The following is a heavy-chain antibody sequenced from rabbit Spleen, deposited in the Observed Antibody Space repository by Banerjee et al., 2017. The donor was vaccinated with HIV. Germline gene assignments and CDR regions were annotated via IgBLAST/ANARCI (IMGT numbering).Heavy chain of an antibody. CDR3: AREVLYAAYAGFGDVTMYYFDL. D-gene: IGHD4-2*01. CDR1: SFSFSDRDV. CDR2: IYPDYGTI. Sequence: QEQLVESGGGLVKPGASLTLTCKASSFSFSDRDVMCWVRQAPGKGLEWIGYIYPDYGTIDYANWVNGRFTISLDNAQNTVFLQMTSLTAADTATYFCAREVLYAAYAGFGDVTMYYFDLWGQGTLVTVS. V-gene: IGHV1S47*01. J-gene: IGHJ4*01.